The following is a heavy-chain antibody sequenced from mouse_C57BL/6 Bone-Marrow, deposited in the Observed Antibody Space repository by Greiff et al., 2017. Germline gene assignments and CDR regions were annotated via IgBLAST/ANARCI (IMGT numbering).Heavy chain of an antibody. CDR3: ARITTVVAYAMDY. CDR1: GFSLSTSGMG. V-gene: IGHV8-12*01. D-gene: IGHD1-1*01. Sequence: QVQLKESGPGILQPSQTLSLTCSFSGFSLSTSGMGVSWIRQPSGKGLEWLAHIYWDDDKRYNPSLKSRLTISKDTSRNQVFLKITSVDTADTATYYCARITTVVAYAMDYWGQGTSVTVSS. J-gene: IGHJ4*01. CDR2: IYWDDDK.